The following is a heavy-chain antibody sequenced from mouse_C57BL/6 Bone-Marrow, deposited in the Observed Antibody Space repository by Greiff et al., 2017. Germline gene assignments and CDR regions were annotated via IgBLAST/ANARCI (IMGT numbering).Heavy chain of an antibody. D-gene: IGHD3-1*01. CDR2: FDPENGDT. CDR1: GFNIKDDY. J-gene: IGHJ4*01. V-gene: IGHV14-4*01. Sequence: VQLKQSGAELVRPGASVKLSCTASGFNIKDDYMHWVKQRPGQGLEWIGWFDPENGDTEYASKFQGKATITADTSSNTVYLQLGSVTAEDTSVSYCPTRSSGDEAMDYWGQGTSVTVSS. CDR3: PTRSSGDEAMDY.